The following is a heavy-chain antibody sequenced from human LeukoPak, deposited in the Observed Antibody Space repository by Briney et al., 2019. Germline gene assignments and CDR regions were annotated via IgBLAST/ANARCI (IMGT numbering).Heavy chain of an antibody. CDR3: FSGYYPNFDY. CDR2: IYYSGST. CDR1: GGSISSSSYY. D-gene: IGHD3-22*01. Sequence: SETLSLTCTVSGGSISSSSYYWGWIRQPPGKGLEWIGSIYYSGSTYYNPSLKSRVTISVDTSKNQFSLKLSSVTAADTAVYYCFSGYYPNFDYGAREPLVPVPS. V-gene: IGHV4-39*01. J-gene: IGHJ4*02.